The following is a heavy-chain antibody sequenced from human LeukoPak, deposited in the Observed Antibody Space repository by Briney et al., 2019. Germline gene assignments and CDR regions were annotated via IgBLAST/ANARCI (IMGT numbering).Heavy chain of an antibody. V-gene: IGHV3-64*01. Sequence: GGSLRLSCAASGIIFTNYAMHWVRQGPGKGLECISTISSDGGSTYYANSVKGRFTISRDNSKNTLYLQMGSLRAEDMAVYYCARGRQGAKTRYFDLWGRGTRVTVSS. J-gene: IGHJ2*01. CDR1: GIIFTNYA. CDR2: ISSDGGST. D-gene: IGHD1-26*01. CDR3: ARGRQGAKTRYFDL.